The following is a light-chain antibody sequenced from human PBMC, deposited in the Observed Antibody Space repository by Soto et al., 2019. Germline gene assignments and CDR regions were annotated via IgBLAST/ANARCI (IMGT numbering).Light chain of an antibody. CDR2: DVT. V-gene: IGLV2-14*01. CDR1: SSDFGDYDY. J-gene: IGLJ2*01. Sequence: QSVLTQPASVSGSPGQSITISCTGTSSDFGDYDYVSWYQHLPGKAPKLLIFDVTHRPSGVSDRFSGSKSGNTASLTISGVRPEDEADYYCCSYTDIALDVVFGGGTKVTVL. CDR3: CSYTDIALDVV.